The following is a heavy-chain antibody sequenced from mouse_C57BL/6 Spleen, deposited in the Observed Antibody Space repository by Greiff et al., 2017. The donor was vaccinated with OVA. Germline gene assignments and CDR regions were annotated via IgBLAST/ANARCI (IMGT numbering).Heavy chain of an antibody. CDR2: IHPNSGST. CDR3: ARGYGSSHYVDY. J-gene: IGHJ2*01. CDR1: GYTFTSYW. Sequence: QVQLQQPGAELVKPGASVKLSCKASGYTFTSYWMHWVKQRPGQGLEWIGMIHPNSGSTNSNEKFKSKATLTVDKSSSTAYMQLSSLSSEYSAVYYGARGYGSSHYVDYWGQGTTLTVSS. V-gene: IGHV1-64*01. D-gene: IGHD1-1*01.